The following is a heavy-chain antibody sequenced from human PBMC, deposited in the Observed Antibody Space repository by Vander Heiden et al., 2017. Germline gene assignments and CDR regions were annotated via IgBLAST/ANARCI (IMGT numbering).Heavy chain of an antibody. D-gene: IGHD2-2*02. Sequence: QVQLVQSGAEVKQPGASVKVSCRASGYTFTRYDINWVRKATGQGLEWMGRVNPISGGTDYAQQFKGRVTMTRNTSINTVYMELSSLRSEDTAVYFCAKDLHCSSPSCSTLENDYGMDIWGQGTTVTVSS. CDR1: GYTFTRYD. J-gene: IGHJ6*02. CDR3: AKDLHCSSPSCSTLENDYGMDI. CDR2: VNPISGGT. V-gene: IGHV1-8*01.